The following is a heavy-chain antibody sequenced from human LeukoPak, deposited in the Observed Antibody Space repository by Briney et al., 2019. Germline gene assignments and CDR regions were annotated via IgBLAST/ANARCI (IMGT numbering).Heavy chain of an antibody. CDR1: AFTFDDHA. V-gene: IGHV3-21*01. CDR2: ISSSSSYI. Sequence: GGSLRLSCAASAFTFDDHAMHWVRQAPGKGLEWVSSISSSSSYIYYADSVKGRFTISRDNAKNSLYLQMNSLRAEDTAVYYCARSRPSDVWGKGTTVTVSS. CDR3: ARSRPSDV. J-gene: IGHJ6*04.